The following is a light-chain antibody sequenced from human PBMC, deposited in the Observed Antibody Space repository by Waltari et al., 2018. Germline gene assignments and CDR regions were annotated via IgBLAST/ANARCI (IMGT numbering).Light chain of an antibody. V-gene: IGKV3-20*01. CDR1: WDCGSSS. CDR3: KQHGTLPAT. Sequence: RSFVNDSASWDCGSSSLAWVPHNPGQAARCVIYRACMRATCTPERLRGSGCGTDFRLAISRLEPEDFVEYYCKQHGTLPATFGQGTKVEIK. J-gene: IGKJ1*01. CDR2: RAC.